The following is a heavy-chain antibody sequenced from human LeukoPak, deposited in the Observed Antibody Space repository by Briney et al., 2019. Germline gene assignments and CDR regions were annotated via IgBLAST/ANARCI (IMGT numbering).Heavy chain of an antibody. CDR1: GFTFSSYW. D-gene: IGHD2-2*01. V-gene: IGHV3-7*01. CDR2: IKQDGSEK. CDR3: AREHCSSSSCHLDY. Sequence: QSGGSLRLSCAATGFTFSSYWMSWVRQAPGKGLEWVANIKQDGSEKYYVNSVRGRFSISRDNAKSSLYLQMNSLRAEDTAVYYCAREHCSSSSCHLDYWGQGTLVTVSS. J-gene: IGHJ4*02.